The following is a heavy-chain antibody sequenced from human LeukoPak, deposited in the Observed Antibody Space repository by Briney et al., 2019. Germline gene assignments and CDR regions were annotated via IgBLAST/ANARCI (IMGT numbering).Heavy chain of an antibody. CDR3: ARARSVAAARVAFDI. CDR1: GYTFTSYG. CDR2: INPNSGDT. V-gene: IGHV1-2*02. J-gene: IGHJ3*02. Sequence: ASVKVSCKASGYTFTSYGISWVRQAPGQGLEWMGWINPNSGDTNYAQKFQGRVTMTRDTSISTAYMELSRLRSDDTAVYYCARARSVAAARVAFDIWGQGTMVTVSS. D-gene: IGHD6-13*01.